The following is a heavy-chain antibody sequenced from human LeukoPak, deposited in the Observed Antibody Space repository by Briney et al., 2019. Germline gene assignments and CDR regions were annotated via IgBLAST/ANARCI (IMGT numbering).Heavy chain of an antibody. Sequence: GGSLRLSCAASGFTFSSNAMSWVRQAPGKGLDWVSTISGYYGSTYYADSVKGRFTISRDNFKNTVFLRMNSLRAEDTAVYYCAKVVLLLTASDAFDFWGQGTKVTVSS. CDR1: GFTFSSNA. CDR2: ISGYYGST. J-gene: IGHJ3*01. CDR3: AKVVLLLTASDAFDF. V-gene: IGHV3-23*01. D-gene: IGHD2-21*02.